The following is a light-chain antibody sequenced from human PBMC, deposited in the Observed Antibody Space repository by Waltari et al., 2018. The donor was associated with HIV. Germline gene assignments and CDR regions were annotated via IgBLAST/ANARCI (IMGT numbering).Light chain of an antibody. J-gene: IGKJ1*01. CDR2: GAS. CDR1: QSVSSN. CDR3: QQYNAWPRT. Sequence: EIVMTQSPATLSVSPGERATLSCRSSQSVSSNLAWYQQNSGQAPRLLVYGASARATTIPPRFSGSGSGTECTLAIDNLQSEDFAVYFCQQYNAWPRTFGPGTKVEV. V-gene: IGKV3-15*01.